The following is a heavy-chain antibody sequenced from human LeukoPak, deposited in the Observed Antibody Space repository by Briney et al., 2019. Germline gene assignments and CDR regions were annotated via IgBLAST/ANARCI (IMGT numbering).Heavy chain of an antibody. V-gene: IGHV4-38-2*02. D-gene: IGHD3-22*01. CDR2: IYHSGGT. CDR1: GYSISSGYY. Sequence: PSETLSLTCTVSGYSISSGYYWGWIRQPPGKGLEWIGSIYHSGGTYYNPSLKSRVTISVDTSKNQFSLRLSSVTAADTAVYYCARGEYFYDSSGYLYWGQGTLVTVSS. J-gene: IGHJ4*02. CDR3: ARGEYFYDSSGYLY.